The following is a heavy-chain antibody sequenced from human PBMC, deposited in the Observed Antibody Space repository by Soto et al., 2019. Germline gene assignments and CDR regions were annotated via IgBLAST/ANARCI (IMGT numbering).Heavy chain of an antibody. CDR1: GYTFTSYG. CDR3: ARTSWVLNCSSTSCFTHYYGMDV. J-gene: IGHJ6*02. D-gene: IGHD2-2*02. CDR2: ISAYNGNT. Sequence: ASVKVSCKASGYTFTSYGISWVRQAPGQGLEWMGWISAYNGNTNYAQKLQGRVTMTTDTSTSTAYMELRSLRSDDTAVYYCARTSWVLNCSSTSCFTHYYGMDVWGQGTTVTVSS. V-gene: IGHV1-18*01.